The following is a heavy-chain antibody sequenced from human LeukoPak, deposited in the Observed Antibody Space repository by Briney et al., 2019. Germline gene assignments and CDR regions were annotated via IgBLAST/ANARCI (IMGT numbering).Heavy chain of an antibody. D-gene: IGHD3-22*01. Sequence: SETLSLTCTVSGGSISSRSYYWGWIRQPPGKGQEWIGSIYYSGSTYYNPSLKSRVTISVDTSKNQFSLKLSSVTAADTAVYHCARKGYDSSGKWFDPWGQGTLVTVSS. CDR1: GGSISSRSYY. CDR2: IYYSGST. CDR3: ARKGYDSSGKWFDP. J-gene: IGHJ5*02. V-gene: IGHV4-39*01.